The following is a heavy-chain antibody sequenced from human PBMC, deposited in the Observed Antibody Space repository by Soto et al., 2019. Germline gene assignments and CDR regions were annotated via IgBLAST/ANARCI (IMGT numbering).Heavy chain of an antibody. D-gene: IGHD6-19*01. CDR2: IISIFGTA. Sequence: QVPLVQSGAEVKKPGASVKVSCKASGGTFSSYAISWVRPAPGQGLEWMGGIISIFGTANYVPKFQGRVTITADESTSTAYMDRSSLRAEDTAVYYCARRPAVASLTGDWYVDLWGRGSLVTVAA. CDR3: ARRPAVASLTGDWYVDL. J-gene: IGHJ2*01. CDR1: GGTFSSYA. V-gene: IGHV1-69*01.